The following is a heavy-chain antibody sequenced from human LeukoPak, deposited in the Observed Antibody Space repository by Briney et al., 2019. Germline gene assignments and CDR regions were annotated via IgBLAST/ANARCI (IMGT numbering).Heavy chain of an antibody. Sequence: SETLSLTCTVSGGSISGRIYYWGWIRQPPGKELEWIGSIYYSGGTYSNPSLKSRVTISVDTSKNQFSLRLNSVTAADTAVYYCARHSTRSVVPAAPFFDYWGQGTLVTVSS. CDR2: IYYSGGT. CDR1: GGSISGRIYY. J-gene: IGHJ4*02. D-gene: IGHD2-2*01. CDR3: ARHSTRSVVPAAPFFDY. V-gene: IGHV4-39*07.